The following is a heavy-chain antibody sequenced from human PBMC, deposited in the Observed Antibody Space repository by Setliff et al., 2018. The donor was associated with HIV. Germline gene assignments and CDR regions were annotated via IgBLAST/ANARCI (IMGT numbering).Heavy chain of an antibody. CDR3: ARGSIGLGSYRNAYYFDF. CDR1: GGSISSSSYY. J-gene: IGHJ4*02. V-gene: IGHV4-39*07. CDR2: IYYSGST. Sequence: SETLSLTCTVSGGSISSSSYYWGWIRQPPGKGLEWIGSIYYSGSTKHNPSLKSRVTISIDTSENQFSLKVTSVTAADTAVYYCARGSIGLGSYRNAYYFDFWGQGVQVTVSS. D-gene: IGHD1-26*01.